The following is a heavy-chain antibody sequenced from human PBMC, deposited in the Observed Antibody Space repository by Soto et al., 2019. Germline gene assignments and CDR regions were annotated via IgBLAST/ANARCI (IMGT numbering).Heavy chain of an antibody. J-gene: IGHJ5*02. CDR2: IIPIFGTA. Sequence: QVQLVQSGAEVKKPGSSVKVSCKASGGTFSSYAISWVRQAPGQGLEWMGGIIPIFGTANYAQKFQGRVTITADESTSTAYMELRSLRAEDTAVYYCARVKIFGVAVDWFDHWGQGTLVTVAS. D-gene: IGHD3-3*01. CDR3: ARVKIFGVAVDWFDH. V-gene: IGHV1-69*01. CDR1: GGTFSSYA.